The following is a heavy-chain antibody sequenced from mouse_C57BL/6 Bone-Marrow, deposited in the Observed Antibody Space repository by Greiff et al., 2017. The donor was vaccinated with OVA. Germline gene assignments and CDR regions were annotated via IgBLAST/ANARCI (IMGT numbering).Heavy chain of an antibody. CDR2: ISSGGSYT. CDR3: VRHHYYGSSYWYFDV. Sequence: EVQVVESGGDLVKPGGSLKLSCAASGFTFSSYGMSWVRQTPDKRLEWVATISSGGSYTYYPDSVKGRFTISRDNAKNTLYLQMSSLKSEDTAMYYCVRHHYYGSSYWYFDVWGTGTTVTVSS. V-gene: IGHV5-6*01. J-gene: IGHJ1*03. D-gene: IGHD1-1*01. CDR1: GFTFSSYG.